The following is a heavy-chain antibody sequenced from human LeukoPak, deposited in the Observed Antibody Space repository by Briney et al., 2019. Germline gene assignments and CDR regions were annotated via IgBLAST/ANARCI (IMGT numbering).Heavy chain of an antibody. Sequence: SETLSLTCAVYGGSFSGYYWSWIRQPPGKGLEWIGEINHSGSTNYNPSLKSRVTISVDTSKNQFSLKLSSVTAADTAVYYCARARAVAGTSNWFDPWGQGTLVTVSS. D-gene: IGHD6-19*01. CDR1: GGSFSGYY. J-gene: IGHJ5*02. V-gene: IGHV4-34*01. CDR2: INHSGST. CDR3: ARARAVAGTSNWFDP.